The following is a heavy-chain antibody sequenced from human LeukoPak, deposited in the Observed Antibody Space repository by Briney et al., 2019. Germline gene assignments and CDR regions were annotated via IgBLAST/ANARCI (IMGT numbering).Heavy chain of an antibody. D-gene: IGHD3-22*01. CDR3: ASNYYDSSGYYFPVLTTLGY. V-gene: IGHV1-69*05. CDR2: SIPIFGTA. Sequence: GASVKVSCKASGGTFSSSAISWVRQAPGQGLEWMGGSIPIFGTANYAQKFQGRVTITTDESTSTAYMELSSLRSEDTAVYYCASNYYDSSGYYFPVLTTLGYWGQGTLVTVSS. CDR1: GGTFSSSA. J-gene: IGHJ4*02.